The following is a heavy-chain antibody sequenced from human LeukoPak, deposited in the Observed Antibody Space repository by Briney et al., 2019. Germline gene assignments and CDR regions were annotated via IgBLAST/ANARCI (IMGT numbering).Heavy chain of an antibody. CDR2: IHHSGRT. J-gene: IGHJ5*02. CDR1: GYSISSDYY. Sequence: SETLSLTCTVSGYSISSDYYWGWIRQPPGKGLEWIGSIHHSGRTYYNPSLKSRVTISVDTSKNQFSLKLSSVTAADTAVYYCARDHYYYDSSGYYYANWFDPWGQGTLVTVSS. V-gene: IGHV4-38-2*02. D-gene: IGHD3-22*01. CDR3: ARDHYYYDSSGYYYANWFDP.